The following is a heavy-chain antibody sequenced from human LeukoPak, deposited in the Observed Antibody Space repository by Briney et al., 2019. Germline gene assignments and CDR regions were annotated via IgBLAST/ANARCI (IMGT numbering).Heavy chain of an antibody. CDR2: IYYSGST. CDR1: GGSISSYY. V-gene: IGHV4-59*01. Sequence: SETLSLTCTVSGGSISSYYWSWIRQPQGKGLEWIGNIYYSGSTNYNPSLKSRVTISVDTSKNQFSLKLSSVTAADTAVYYCARARRGSSSSGDLFDYWGQGTLVTVSS. CDR3: ARARRGSSSSGDLFDY. D-gene: IGHD6-6*01. J-gene: IGHJ4*02.